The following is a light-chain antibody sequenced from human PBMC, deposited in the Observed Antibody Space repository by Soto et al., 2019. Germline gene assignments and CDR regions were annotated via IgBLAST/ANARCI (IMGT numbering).Light chain of an antibody. V-gene: IGKV1-17*01. Sequence: DIQMTQSPSSLSASVGDRVSITCRASQSISTHLSWYQQKPGKAPKLLSYAASSLQSWVPSRFTGSGSGTEFTLTISSLQPDDFETYYCQHYNSYSEAFGQGTKVDIK. CDR2: AAS. CDR3: QHYNSYSEA. J-gene: IGKJ1*01. CDR1: QSISTH.